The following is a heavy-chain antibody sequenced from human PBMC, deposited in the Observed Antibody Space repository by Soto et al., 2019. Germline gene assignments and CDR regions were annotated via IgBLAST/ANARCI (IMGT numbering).Heavy chain of an antibody. Sequence: EVQLVESGGGLVQPGGSLRLSCAASGFTFSISGTNWVRHARGKGLEWLSYINDISSAIYYADAGKGRFTISTDNSKNAILAQMMTIRPADTGVYYWLRDRATIYCIHFWGPGTLVNVAS. J-gene: IGHJ4*02. D-gene: IGHD2-21*01. CDR3: LRDRATIYCIHF. CDR1: GFTFSISG. V-gene: IGHV3-48*01. CDR2: INDISSAI.